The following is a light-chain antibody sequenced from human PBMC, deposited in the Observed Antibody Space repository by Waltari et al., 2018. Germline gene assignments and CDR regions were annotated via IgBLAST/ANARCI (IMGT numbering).Light chain of an antibody. Sequence: QSALTPPRSVSGSPGQSVTISCTGTRSVVGGYNYVSWYQQHPGKAPKLMIYDVSKRPSGVPDRFSGSKSGNTASLTISGLQAEDEADYYCCSYAGSYTWVFGGGTKLTVL. CDR2: DVS. J-gene: IGLJ3*02. CDR3: CSYAGSYTWV. V-gene: IGLV2-11*01. CDR1: RSVVGGYNY.